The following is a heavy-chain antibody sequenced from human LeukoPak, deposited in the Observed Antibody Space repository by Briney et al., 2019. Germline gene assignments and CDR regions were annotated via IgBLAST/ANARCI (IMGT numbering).Heavy chain of an antibody. CDR3: ARTKYGSGSYYNPNWFDP. Sequence: GGSLRLSCEASGFTFRDYYMSWIRQAPGKGLEWVSYISSSSSYTNYADSVKGRFTISRDNAKNSLYLQMNSLRAEDTAVYYCARTKYGSGSYYNPNWFDPWGQGTLVTVSS. J-gene: IGHJ5*02. D-gene: IGHD3-10*01. CDR2: ISSSSSYT. V-gene: IGHV3-11*06. CDR1: GFTFRDYY.